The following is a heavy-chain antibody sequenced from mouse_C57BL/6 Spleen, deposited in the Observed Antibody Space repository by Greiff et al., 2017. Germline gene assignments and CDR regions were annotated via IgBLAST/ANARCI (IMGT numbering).Heavy chain of an antibody. D-gene: IGHD2-1*01. CDR1: GFTFSDYY. Sequence: EVMLVESEGGLVQPGSSMKLSCTASGFTFSDYYMAWVRQVPEKGLEWVANINYDGSSTYYLDSLKSRFIISRDNAKNILYLQMSSLKSEDTATYYCAREGSYGNPFAYWGQGTLVTVSA. CDR2: INYDGSST. J-gene: IGHJ3*01. V-gene: IGHV5-16*01. CDR3: AREGSYGNPFAY.